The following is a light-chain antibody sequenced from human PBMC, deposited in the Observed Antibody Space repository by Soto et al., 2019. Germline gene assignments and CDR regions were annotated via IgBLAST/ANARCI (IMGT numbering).Light chain of an antibody. CDR2: GAS. Sequence: EIMMTQSPVTLSVSPGERATLSCRASQSVSSNLAWYQQKPGQAPRLLIYGASTRATGLPARFSGGGSGTEFTLTISSLQSEDFAIYYCQQYNDPPTFGQGTKLEIK. CDR1: QSVSSN. CDR3: QQYNDPPT. J-gene: IGKJ2*01. V-gene: IGKV3-15*01.